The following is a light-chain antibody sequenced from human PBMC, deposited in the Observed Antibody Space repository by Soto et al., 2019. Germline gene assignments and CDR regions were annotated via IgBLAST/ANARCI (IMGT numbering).Light chain of an antibody. CDR3: QQYYTTPLT. CDR2: WAS. J-gene: IGKJ4*01. V-gene: IGKV4-1*01. Sequence: DIVMTQSPDSLAVSLGERATINCKSSQSVLYSSNNRNYLAWYQQKPGQPPKVLVYWASTRESGVPDRFSGSGSETDFTLTISSLQAEDVAVYYCQQYYTTPLTFGGGTEVEI. CDR1: QSVLYSSNNRNY.